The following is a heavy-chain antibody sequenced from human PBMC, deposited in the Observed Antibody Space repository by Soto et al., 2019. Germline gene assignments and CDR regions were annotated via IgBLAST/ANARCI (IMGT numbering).Heavy chain of an antibody. CDR3: AEGYSGNGGRGTDV. CDR1: GYTFTSYY. D-gene: IGHD5-12*01. J-gene: IGHJ6*02. V-gene: IGHV1-46*01. CDR2: INPSGGST. Sequence: ASVKVSCKASGYTFTSYYMHWVRPAPGQGLEWMGIINPSGGSTSYAQKFQGRATMTRDTSTSTAYMELSSLRSEDTAVYYCAEGYSGNGGRGTDVWGQGTTVTVSS.